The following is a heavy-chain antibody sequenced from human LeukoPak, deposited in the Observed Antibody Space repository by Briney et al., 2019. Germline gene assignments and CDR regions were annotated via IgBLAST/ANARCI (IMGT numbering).Heavy chain of an antibody. CDR2: INHSGST. V-gene: IGHV4-34*01. D-gene: IGHD3-22*01. Sequence: TSSETLSLTCAVYGGSFSGYYWSWIRQPPGKGLEWIGEINHSGSTNYNPSLKSRVTISVDTSKNQFSLKLSSVTAADTAVYYCARYARAGYYYDSSGYYLDYWGQGTLVTVSS. CDR3: ARYARAGYYYDSSGYYLDY. CDR1: GGSFSGYY. J-gene: IGHJ4*02.